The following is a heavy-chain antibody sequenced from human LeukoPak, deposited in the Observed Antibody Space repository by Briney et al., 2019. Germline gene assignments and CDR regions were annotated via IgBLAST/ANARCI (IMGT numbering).Heavy chain of an antibody. D-gene: IGHD3-9*01. V-gene: IGHV3-23*01. CDR1: GFTFSSYA. CDR2: ISGSGGST. Sequence: GGSLRLSCAASGFTFSSYAMSWVRQAPGKGLEWVSAISGSGGSTYYADPVKGRFTISRDNSKNTLYLQMNSLRAEDTAVYYCAKVLDFDILTGLAWGQRALVTVSS. CDR3: AKVLDFDILTGLA. J-gene: IGHJ4*02.